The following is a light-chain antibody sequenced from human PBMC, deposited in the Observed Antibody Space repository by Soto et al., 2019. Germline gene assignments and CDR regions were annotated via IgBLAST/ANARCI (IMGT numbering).Light chain of an antibody. J-gene: IGLJ2*01. V-gene: IGLV7-46*01. Sequence: QAVVTQEPSLTVSPGGTVTLTCGTSTGAVTSGHYPYWFQQKPGQAPKTLIYETTKKLSWTPARFSGSLLGSKAALTLSGAQADDEADYYCLVSYSNVRVFGGGTKLTVL. CDR3: LVSYSNVRV. CDR1: TGAVTSGHY. CDR2: ETT.